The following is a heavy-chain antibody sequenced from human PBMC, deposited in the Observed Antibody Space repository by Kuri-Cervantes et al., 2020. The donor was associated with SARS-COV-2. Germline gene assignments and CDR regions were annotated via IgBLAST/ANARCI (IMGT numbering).Heavy chain of an antibody. CDR2: INHSGST. J-gene: IGHJ5*02. CDR1: GGSFSGYY. CDR3: ARGGVGREQQLVRFDP. D-gene: IGHD6-13*01. V-gene: IGHV4-34*01. Sequence: SETLSLTCAVYGGSFSGYYWSWIRQPPGKGLEWIGEINHSGSTNYNPSLKSRVTISVDTSKNQFSLKLSSVTAADTAVYYCARGGVGREQQLVRFDPWGQGTLVTVSS.